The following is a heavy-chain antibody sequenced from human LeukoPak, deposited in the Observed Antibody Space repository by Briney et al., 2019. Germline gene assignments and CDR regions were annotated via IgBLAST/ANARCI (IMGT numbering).Heavy chain of an antibody. CDR1: GGSVSATNW. Sequence: LETLSLYCGVAGGSVSATNWWTLIRQTPRKGLEWIEEVHHDGRTNFNQSLKTRLTMSVDLSENHVSMKLTSVTAADTAVYYCAREGGFYRPLDYSGQGTLVTVSS. CDR2: VHHDGRT. V-gene: IGHV4-4*02. CDR3: AREGGFYRPLDY. J-gene: IGHJ4*02. D-gene: IGHD6-25*01.